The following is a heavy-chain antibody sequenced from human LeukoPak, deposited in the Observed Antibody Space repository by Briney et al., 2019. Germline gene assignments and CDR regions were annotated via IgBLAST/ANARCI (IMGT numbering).Heavy chain of an antibody. J-gene: IGHJ5*02. CDR3: ARVDGARHDP. CDR2: IYPGDSDT. D-gene: IGHD5-24*01. CDR1: GYNFASSW. V-gene: IGHV5-51*01. Sequence: GESLKISCKGSGYNFASSWIGWVRQMPGKSLEWMGIIYPGDSDTKYSPSFQGQVTISADKSISTAYLQWSSLKASDTAVYYCARVDGARHDPWGQGTLVTVSS.